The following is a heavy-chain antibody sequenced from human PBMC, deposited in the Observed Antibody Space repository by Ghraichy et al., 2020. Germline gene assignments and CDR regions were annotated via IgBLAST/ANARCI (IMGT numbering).Heavy chain of an antibody. J-gene: IGHJ6*02. CDR2: ITSSSMSI. Sequence: GESLNTSCVGSGFTFSGYSMNWVRQSPGKGLEWVGYITSSSMSIFYADSVKGRFTISRDNAQNSLSLQMNSLRDEDTAVYYCARGSKVVRFFYYDGMDVWGQGTAVTVSS. V-gene: IGHV3-48*02. CDR1: GFTFSGYS. D-gene: IGHD4-23*01. CDR3: ARGSKVVRFFYYDGMDV.